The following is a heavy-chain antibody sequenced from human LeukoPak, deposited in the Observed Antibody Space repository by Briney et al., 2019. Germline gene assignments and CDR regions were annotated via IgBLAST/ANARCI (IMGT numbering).Heavy chain of an antibody. CDR3: AKPLLADFDY. D-gene: IGHD1-26*01. J-gene: IGHJ4*02. Sequence: TGGSLRLSCAASGFSVRTTYMSWVRQAPGKGLEWVSVLYTGGGTDHADSVKGRFTISRDNSKNTLYLQMNSLRAEDTAVYYCAKPLLADFDYWGQGTLVTVSS. CDR2: LYTGGGT. CDR1: GFSVRTTY. V-gene: IGHV3-53*01.